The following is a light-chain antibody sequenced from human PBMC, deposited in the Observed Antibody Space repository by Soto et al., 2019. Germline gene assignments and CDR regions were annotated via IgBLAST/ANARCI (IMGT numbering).Light chain of an antibody. CDR3: QQYNDWPRT. Sequence: EIVMTQSPATLSVSPGERATLSCRASQSVSSNLAWYQQKPGQAPRLLIYGASTRASDIPARFSGSGSGTELTLTISSLQSEDFAVYYCQQYNDWPRTFGQGTKLEV. J-gene: IGKJ2*01. CDR2: GAS. CDR1: QSVSSN. V-gene: IGKV3-15*01.